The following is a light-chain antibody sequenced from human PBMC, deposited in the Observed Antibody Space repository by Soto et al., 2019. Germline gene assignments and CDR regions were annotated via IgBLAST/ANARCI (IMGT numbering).Light chain of an antibody. CDR3: QQYKSFWT. V-gene: IGKV1-5*01. CDR1: QRLXSW. CDR2: XAS. J-gene: IGKJ1*01. Sequence: DIRVTQSASTLSASVGDRVTITCRASQRLXSWFAWYQQKPGKAPKLLIYXASSLESGVPSSFSGSGSGTEFTITISSLQPDDFATYYCQQYKSFWTFGQGTKVDIK.